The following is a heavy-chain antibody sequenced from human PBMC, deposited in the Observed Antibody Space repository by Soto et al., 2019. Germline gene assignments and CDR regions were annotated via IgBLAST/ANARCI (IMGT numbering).Heavy chain of an antibody. CDR1: GYSFTTYG. CDR2: ISAHNGNT. V-gene: IGHV1-18*01. Sequence: QVHLVQSGAEVRKPGASVKVSCKGSGYSFTTYGITWVRQAPGQGLEWMGWISAHNGNTNYAQKLQGRVTVTRDTSTSTAYMELRSLRSDDTAVYYCARGRYGDYWGQGALVTVSS. CDR3: ARGRYGDY. J-gene: IGHJ4*02. D-gene: IGHD1-1*01.